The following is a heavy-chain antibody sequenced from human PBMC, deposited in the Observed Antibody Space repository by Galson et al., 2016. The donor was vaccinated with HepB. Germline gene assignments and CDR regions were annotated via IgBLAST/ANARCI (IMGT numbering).Heavy chain of an antibody. CDR2: ITSGSSVT. V-gene: IGHV3-48*02. CDR1: GFTFSIYS. D-gene: IGHD3-9*01. J-gene: IGHJ4*02. CDR3: ANDWYGYMAY. Sequence: SLRLSCADSGFTFSIYSMNWVRQAPGKGLEWISHITSGSSVTYYVDSVKGRFTISRDNAKKSLYLQMNSLRDEDTAVYYCANDWYGYMAYWGQGTLVTVSS.